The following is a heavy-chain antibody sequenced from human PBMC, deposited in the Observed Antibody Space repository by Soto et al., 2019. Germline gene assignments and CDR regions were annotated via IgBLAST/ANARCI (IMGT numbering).Heavy chain of an antibody. D-gene: IGHD2-2*01. CDR2: IRGSGVST. CDR3: AKFYCSSTMCQAPAAKSTGGFDI. V-gene: IGHV3-23*01. Sequence: EPQLLESGGGLGHPGGSLRLSCAASGFTFSSYAMSWVRQAPGKGLEWVAAIRGSGVSTYYADSVRGRTTISRDNSKTTVDLQMSRLRTEDTAVYYGAKFYCSSTMCQAPAAKSTGGFDILGHGTLVTVSS. J-gene: IGHJ3*02. CDR1: GFTFSSYA.